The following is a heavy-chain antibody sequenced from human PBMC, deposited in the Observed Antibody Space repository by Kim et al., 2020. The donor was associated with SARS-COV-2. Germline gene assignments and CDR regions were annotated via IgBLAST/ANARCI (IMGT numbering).Heavy chain of an antibody. Sequence: SVKVSCKASGGTFSSYAISWVRQAPGQGLEWMGGIIPIFGTANYAQKFQGRVTITADESTSTAYMELSSLRSEDTAVYYCARGNSVGVVIPPNYYYGMDVWGHGTTVTVSS. V-gene: IGHV1-69*13. CDR1: GGTFSSYA. CDR3: ARGNSVGVVIPPNYYYGMDV. CDR2: IIPIFGTA. J-gene: IGHJ6*02. D-gene: IGHD3-3*01.